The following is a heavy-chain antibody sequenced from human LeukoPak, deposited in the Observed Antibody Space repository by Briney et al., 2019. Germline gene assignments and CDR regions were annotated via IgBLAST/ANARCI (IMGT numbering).Heavy chain of an antibody. Sequence: GGSLRLSCAASGFTFSSYGMHWVRQAPGKGLEWVAVISYDGSNKYYADSVKGRFTISRDNSKNTLYLQMNSLRAEDTAVYYCAKDTQETGYSSVWFRYYYYGMDVWGQGTTVTVS. D-gene: IGHD6-19*01. CDR3: AKDTQETGYSSVWFRYYYYGMDV. CDR2: ISYDGSNK. J-gene: IGHJ6*02. V-gene: IGHV3-30*18. CDR1: GFTFSSYG.